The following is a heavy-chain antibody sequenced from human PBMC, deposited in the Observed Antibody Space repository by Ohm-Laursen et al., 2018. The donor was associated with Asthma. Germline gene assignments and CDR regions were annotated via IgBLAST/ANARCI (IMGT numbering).Heavy chain of an antibody. V-gene: IGHV3-33*05. J-gene: IGHJ3*01. D-gene: IGHD2-21*01. CDR1: GFTFSRYA. CDR2: ISYDGINK. Sequence: SLRLSCAASGFTFSRYAMHWVRQAPGKGLEWVAVISYDGINKDYADSMKGRFTISRDNSGNTLYLQMNSLRAEDTAVYYCARSNGRDCFDVWGQGTMVTVSS. CDR3: ARSNGRDCFDV.